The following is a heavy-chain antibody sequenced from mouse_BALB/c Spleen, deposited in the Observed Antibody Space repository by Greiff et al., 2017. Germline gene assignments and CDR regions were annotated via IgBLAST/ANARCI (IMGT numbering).Heavy chain of an antibody. Sequence: QVQLQQSGAELAKPGASVKMSCKASGYTFTSYWMHWVKQRPGQGLEWIGYINPSTGYTEYNQKFKDKATLTADKSSSTAYMQLSSLTSEDSAVYYCARDGRDAMDYWGQGTSVTVSS. J-gene: IGHJ4*01. CDR1: GYTFTSYW. CDR3: ARDGRDAMDY. V-gene: IGHV1-7*01. CDR2: INPSTGYT. D-gene: IGHD1-1*01.